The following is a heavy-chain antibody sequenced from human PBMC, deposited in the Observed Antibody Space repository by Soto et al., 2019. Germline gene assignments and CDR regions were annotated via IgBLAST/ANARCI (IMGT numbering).Heavy chain of an antibody. Sequence: QVQLVQSGAEVKKPGASVKVSCKASGYTFTSYYMHWVRQAPGQGLEWMGIINPSGGSTSYAQKCQGRVPMTRDTSTRKVYMELSSLRSEDTAVYYCARAWGYCRGGSCLKSRPTEQNGFDPWGQGPLVTVSS. D-gene: IGHD2-15*01. CDR1: GYTFTSYY. V-gene: IGHV1-46*01. CDR3: ARAWGYCRGGSCLKSRPTEQNGFDP. CDR2: INPSGGST. J-gene: IGHJ5*02.